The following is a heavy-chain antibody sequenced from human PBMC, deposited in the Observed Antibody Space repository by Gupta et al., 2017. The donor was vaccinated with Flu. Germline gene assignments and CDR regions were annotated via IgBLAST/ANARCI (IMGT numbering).Heavy chain of an antibody. D-gene: IGHD3-22*01. CDR1: GSSISTNTYY. CDR3: ARKRQYDYDARGYKQDF. CDR2: IYYNGST. J-gene: IGHJ4*02. V-gene: IGHV4-39*01. Sequence: QLQLQESGPGLVKPSETLSLTCTVSGSSISTNTYYLGWIRQPPGKGLEWIGSIYYNGSTYYNPSLKSRVTISVDTSKNQFSLRLSAVTAADTAVYYCARKRQYDYDARGYKQDFWGQGTLVTVSS.